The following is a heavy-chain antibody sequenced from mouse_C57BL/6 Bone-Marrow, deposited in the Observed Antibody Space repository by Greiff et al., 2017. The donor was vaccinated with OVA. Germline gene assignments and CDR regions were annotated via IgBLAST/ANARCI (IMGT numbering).Heavy chain of an antibody. CDR3: ARSDYGSSYYFDY. V-gene: IGHV1-72*01. D-gene: IGHD1-1*01. CDR2: IDPNSGGT. CDR1: GYTFTSYW. Sequence: QVQLQQPGAELVKPGASVKLSCKASGYTFTSYWMHWVKQRPGRGLEWIGRIDPNSGGTKYNEKFKSKATLTVDKTYSTAYMQLSSLTSEDSAVYYFARSDYGSSYYFDYWGQGTTLTVSS. J-gene: IGHJ2*01.